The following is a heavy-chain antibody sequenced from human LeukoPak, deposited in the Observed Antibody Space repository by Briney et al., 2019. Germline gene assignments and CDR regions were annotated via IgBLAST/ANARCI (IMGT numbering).Heavy chain of an antibody. Sequence: ASVTVSCKASGGTFTSYAISWVRRAPGQGLEWMGRIIPILGIANYAQKFQGRVTITADKSTSTAYMELSSLRSEDTAVYYCARGVVVPAADDGYYFDYWGQGTLVTVSS. V-gene: IGHV1-69*04. CDR3: ARGVVVPAADDGYYFDY. CDR1: GGTFTSYA. D-gene: IGHD2-2*01. CDR2: IIPILGIA. J-gene: IGHJ4*02.